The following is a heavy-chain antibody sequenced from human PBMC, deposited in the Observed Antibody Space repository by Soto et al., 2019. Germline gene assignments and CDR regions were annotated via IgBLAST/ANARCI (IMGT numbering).Heavy chain of an antibody. CDR2: ISSNGGST. J-gene: IGHJ3*02. D-gene: IGHD7-27*01. V-gene: IGHV3-64*01. Sequence: PGGPLRLSCAASGFTFSTNAMHWVRQAPGKGLEYVSAISSNGGSTYYANSVKGRFTISRDNSKTTLYLQMGSLRAEDMAVYYCARALGYAFDIWGQGTMVTVS. CDR3: ARALGYAFDI. CDR1: GFTFSTNA.